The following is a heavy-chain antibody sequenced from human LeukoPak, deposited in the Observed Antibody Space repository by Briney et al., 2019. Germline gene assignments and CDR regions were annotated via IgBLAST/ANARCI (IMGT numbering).Heavy chain of an antibody. CDR1: GFTFSSYA. Sequence: GGSLRLSCAASGFTFSSYAMSWVRQAPGKGLEWVSAISGSGGNTYYADSVKGRFTISRDNSKNTLYLQMNSLRAEDTAVYYCAKDRKPGIAVAGRFDYWGQGTLVTVSS. CDR2: ISGSGGNT. D-gene: IGHD6-19*01. V-gene: IGHV3-23*01. J-gene: IGHJ4*02. CDR3: AKDRKPGIAVAGRFDY.